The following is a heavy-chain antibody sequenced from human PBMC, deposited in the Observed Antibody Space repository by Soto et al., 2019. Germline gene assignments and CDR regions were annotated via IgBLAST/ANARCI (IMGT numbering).Heavy chain of an antibody. Sequence: ASVKVSCKASGYTFTSYGISWVRQAPGQGREWMGWISAYNGNTNYAQKLQGRVTMTTDTSTSTAYMELRSLRSDDTAVYYCARDTSWFGELLFNAPSPNYYYGMDVWGQGTTVTVSS. CDR1: GYTFTSYG. D-gene: IGHD3-10*01. CDR2: ISAYNGNT. J-gene: IGHJ6*02. CDR3: ARDTSWFGELLFNAPSPNYYYGMDV. V-gene: IGHV1-18*01.